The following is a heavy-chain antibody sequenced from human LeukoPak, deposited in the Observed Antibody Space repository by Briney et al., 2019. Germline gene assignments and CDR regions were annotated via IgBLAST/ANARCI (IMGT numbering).Heavy chain of an antibody. CDR1: GGSFSAYY. CDR2: INHRGDT. Sequence: EPSETLSLTCAVYGGSFSAYYWSWIRQSPGKGLEWIAEINHRGDTNYNPSVKSRVSISVDTSKNQFSLKVTSLTAADTAVYYCARGPTISETGYFDYWGPGTLVTVSS. V-gene: IGHV4-34*01. J-gene: IGHJ4*03. D-gene: IGHD1-1*01. CDR3: ARGPTISETGYFDY.